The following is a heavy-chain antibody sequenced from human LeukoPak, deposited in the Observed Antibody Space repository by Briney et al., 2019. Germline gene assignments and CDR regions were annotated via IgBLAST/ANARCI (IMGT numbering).Heavy chain of an antibody. CDR1: GGSFSGYY. D-gene: IGHD3-22*01. J-gene: IGHJ6*03. CDR2: MNPSGST. Sequence: PSETLSLTCAVYGGSFSGYYWTWIRQTPEKGLEWIGEMNPSGSTNYNPSLKSRVTRSVDTSKNQFSLELSSVTAADTAVYYCARGRQDVTMIVVVMTAVSYYLDVWGKGTTVTVS. V-gene: IGHV4-34*01. CDR3: ARGRQDVTMIVVVMTAVSYYLDV.